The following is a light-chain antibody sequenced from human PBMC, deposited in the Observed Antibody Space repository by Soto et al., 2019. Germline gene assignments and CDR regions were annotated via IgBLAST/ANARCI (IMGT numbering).Light chain of an antibody. Sequence: DIQMTQSPSTLSASAGDRVTITCRASQTISSWLAWYQQKPGKAPKLLIYDASTLASGAPSRFSGSGSVTEFTLTIRSLQPDDFATYYCQHYNSYPYTFGEGTELEIK. CDR3: QHYNSYPYT. V-gene: IGKV1-5*01. CDR2: DAS. J-gene: IGKJ2*01. CDR1: QTISSW.